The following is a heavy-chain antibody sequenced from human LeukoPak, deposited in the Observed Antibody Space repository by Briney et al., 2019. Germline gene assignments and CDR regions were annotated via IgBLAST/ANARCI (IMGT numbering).Heavy chain of an antibody. J-gene: IGHJ6*02. CDR1: GGSISSYY. CDR2: IYYSGST. Sequence: SETLSLTCTVSGGSISSYYWSWIRQPPGKGLEWIGYIYYSGSTNYNPSLKSRVTISVDTSRNQFSLKLSSVTAADTAVYYCARDAVTTRYGMDVWGQGTTVTVSS. V-gene: IGHV4-59*01. D-gene: IGHD4-17*01. CDR3: ARDAVTTRYGMDV.